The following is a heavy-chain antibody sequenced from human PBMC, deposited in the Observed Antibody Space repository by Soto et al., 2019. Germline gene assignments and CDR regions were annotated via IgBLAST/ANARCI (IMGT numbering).Heavy chain of an antibody. Sequence: GGSLKLSCPPSGFTLGVYPMTWSRRAPGKGLEWVGFIRSKAYGGTTEYAASVKGRFTISRDDSKSIAYLQMNSLKTEDTAVYYCTRDGVYGVDYYGMDVWGQGTTVTVSS. J-gene: IGHJ6*02. CDR1: GFTLGVYP. CDR2: IRSKAYGGTT. V-gene: IGHV3-49*03. D-gene: IGHD3-3*01. CDR3: TRDGVYGVDYYGMDV.